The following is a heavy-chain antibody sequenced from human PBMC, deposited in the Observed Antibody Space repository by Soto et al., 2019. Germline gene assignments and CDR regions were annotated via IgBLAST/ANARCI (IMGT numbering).Heavy chain of an antibody. V-gene: IGHV3-7*01. Sequence: EVQLVQSGGGLVQPGGSLRLSCAASGFMFSAYWMSWVRQAPGKGLEWVANIHGDGGKIYYVDSVKGRFTNFRDNAKRSLYQQMNSLRAEDTAVYYCARDFYGGYTYGPGDYWGQGALVAVSS. CDR2: IHGDGGKI. CDR1: GFMFSAYW. D-gene: IGHD5-18*01. CDR3: ARDFYGGYTYGPGDY. J-gene: IGHJ4*02.